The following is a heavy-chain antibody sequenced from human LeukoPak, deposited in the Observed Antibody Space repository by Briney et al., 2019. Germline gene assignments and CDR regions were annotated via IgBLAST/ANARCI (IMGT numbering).Heavy chain of an antibody. V-gene: IGHV1-18*01. J-gene: IGHJ4*02. CDR2: ISAYNGNT. Sequence: GSSVKVSCKASGGTFSSYAISWVRQAPGQGLEWMGWISAYNGNTNYAQKLQGRVTMTTDTSTSTAYMELRSLRSDDTAVYYCAREEGILHFRGYYFDYWGQGTLVTVSS. D-gene: IGHD3/OR15-3a*01. CDR3: AREEGILHFRGYYFDY. CDR1: GGTFSSYA.